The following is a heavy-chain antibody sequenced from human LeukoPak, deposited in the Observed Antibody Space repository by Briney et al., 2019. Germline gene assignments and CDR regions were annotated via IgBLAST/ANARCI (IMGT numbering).Heavy chain of an antibody. Sequence: GGSLRLSCAASGFTFSRYGMHWVRQAPGKGLEWVAVISYDGSNKYYADSVKGRFTISRDNSKNTLYLQMNCLRAEDTAVYYCAKDGDSSGWYYFDYWGQGTLVTVSS. J-gene: IGHJ4*02. CDR2: ISYDGSNK. D-gene: IGHD6-19*01. CDR1: GFTFSRYG. V-gene: IGHV3-30*18. CDR3: AKDGDSSGWYYFDY.